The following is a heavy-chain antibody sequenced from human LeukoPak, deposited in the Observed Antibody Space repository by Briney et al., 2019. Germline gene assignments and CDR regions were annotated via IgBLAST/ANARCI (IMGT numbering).Heavy chain of an antibody. CDR2: IYPRDSDT. CDR3: AMGGHIATYNWFDP. D-gene: IGHD6-13*01. J-gene: IGHJ5*02. Sequence: GESLKISCQGSGYDSGVSFTSHSIAWVRLMPGKGLEWMGIIYPRDSDTRYSPSFQGQVTISADKSISTAYLQWSSLKASDTAMYYCAMGGHIATYNWFDPWGQGTLVTVSS. V-gene: IGHV5-51*01. CDR1: GYDSGVSFTSHS.